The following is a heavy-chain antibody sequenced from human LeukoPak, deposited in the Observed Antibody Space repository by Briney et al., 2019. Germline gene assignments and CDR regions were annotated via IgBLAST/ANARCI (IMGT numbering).Heavy chain of an antibody. CDR3: ARDGSGLGSSSHFDY. Sequence: PGGSLRLSCAASGFTFSSYSMNWVRQAPGKGLEWVSSISSSSSYIYYADSVKGRFTISRDNAKNSLYLQMNSLRAEDTAVYYCARDGSGLGSSSHFDYWGQGTLVTVSS. V-gene: IGHV3-21*01. D-gene: IGHD6-6*01. CDR2: ISSSSSYI. CDR1: GFTFSSYS. J-gene: IGHJ4*02.